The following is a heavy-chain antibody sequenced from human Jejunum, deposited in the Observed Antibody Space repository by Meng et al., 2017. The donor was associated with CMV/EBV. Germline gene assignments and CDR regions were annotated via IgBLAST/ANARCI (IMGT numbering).Heavy chain of an antibody. Sequence: CAASGFTFSSYSMNWVRQAPGKGLEWLSYIDSFSSTMYYADSVKGRFTISRDNAKNSLYLQMNSLRAEDTAVYYCARDSIASVLDYWGQGILVTVSS. CDR1: GFTFSSYS. CDR2: IDSFSSTM. D-gene: IGHD3-3*02. CDR3: ARDSIASVLDY. V-gene: IGHV3-48*04. J-gene: IGHJ4*02.